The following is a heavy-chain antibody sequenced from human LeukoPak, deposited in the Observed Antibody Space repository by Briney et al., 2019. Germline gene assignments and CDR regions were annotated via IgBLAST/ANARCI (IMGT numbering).Heavy chain of an antibody. Sequence: ESSVKVSCKASGYTFTSYFMHWVRQAPGQGMEWMGIINPSGGSTNYAQKFQGRVTMTRDTSTSTVYMELSSLRSEDSAVYYCARAGYDSSGYYSYWGQGTLVTVSS. CDR3: ARAGYDSSGYYSY. CDR1: GYTFTSYF. V-gene: IGHV1-46*01. D-gene: IGHD3-22*01. CDR2: INPSGGST. J-gene: IGHJ4*02.